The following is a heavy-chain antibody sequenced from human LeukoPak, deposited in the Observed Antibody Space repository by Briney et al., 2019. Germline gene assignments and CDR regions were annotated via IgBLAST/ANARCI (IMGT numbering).Heavy chain of an antibody. CDR3: ARGGVIAVAGLEYFQH. CDR1: GGSISSYY. D-gene: IGHD6-19*01. J-gene: IGHJ1*01. V-gene: IGHV3-53*01. Sequence: ETLSLTCTVSGGSISSYYWSWIRQPAGKGLEWVSVIYSGGSTYYADSVKGRFTISRDNSKNTLYLQMNSLRAEDTAVYYCARGGVIAVAGLEYFQHWGQGTLVTVSS. CDR2: IYSGGST.